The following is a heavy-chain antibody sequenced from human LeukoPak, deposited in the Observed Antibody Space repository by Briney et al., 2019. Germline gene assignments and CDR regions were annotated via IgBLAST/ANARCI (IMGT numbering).Heavy chain of an antibody. CDR3: AGGYYDSSGYRD. V-gene: IGHV4-34*01. D-gene: IGHD3-22*01. J-gene: IGHJ4*02. CDR2: INHSGST. Sequence: PSETLSLTCAVYGGSFSGYYWSWIRQPPGKGLEWIGEINHSGSTNYNPSLKSRVTISVDTSKNQFSLKLSSVTAADTAVYYCAGGYYDSSGYRDWGQGTLVTVSS. CDR1: GGSFSGYY.